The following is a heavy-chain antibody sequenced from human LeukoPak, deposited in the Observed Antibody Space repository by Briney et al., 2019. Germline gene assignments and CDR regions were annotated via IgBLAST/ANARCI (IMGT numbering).Heavy chain of an antibody. V-gene: IGHV3-23*01. D-gene: IGHD3-3*01. Sequence: GGSLRLSCAASGFTFSNYAMTWVRQAPGKGLEWVSAISGSGGSTYYADSVKGRFTISRDNSKNTLYLQMNSLRAEDTAVYYCAKWGEIYDFWSGYYTSAFDIWGQGTMVTVSS. J-gene: IGHJ3*02. CDR3: AKWGEIYDFWSGYYTSAFDI. CDR1: GFTFSNYA. CDR2: ISGSGGST.